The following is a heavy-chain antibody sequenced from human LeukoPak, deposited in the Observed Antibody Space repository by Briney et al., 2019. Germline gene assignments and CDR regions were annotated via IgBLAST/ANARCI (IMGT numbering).Heavy chain of an antibody. D-gene: IGHD3-22*01. Sequence: GGSLRLSCAASGFTFSSYAMHWVRQAPGKGLEWVAVISYDGSNKYYADSVKGRFTISRDNAKNSLYLQMNSLRAEDTAVYYCARGSGYLETFDYWGQGTLVTVSS. CDR1: GFTFSSYA. CDR2: ISYDGSNK. V-gene: IGHV3-30*04. J-gene: IGHJ4*02. CDR3: ARGSGYLETFDY.